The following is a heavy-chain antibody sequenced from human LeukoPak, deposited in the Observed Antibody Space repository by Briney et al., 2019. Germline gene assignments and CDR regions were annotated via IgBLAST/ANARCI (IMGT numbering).Heavy chain of an antibody. CDR2: FDPEDGET. CDR3: ARGGYYDFWSGYSVPGYYYYGMDV. V-gene: IGHV1-24*01. CDR1: GYTLTELS. D-gene: IGHD3-3*01. J-gene: IGHJ6*02. Sequence: ASVKVSCKVSGYTLTELSMHWVRQAPGKGLEWMGGFDPEDGETIYAQKLQGRVTMTTDTSTSTAYMELRSLRSDDTAVYYCARGGYYDFWSGYSVPGYYYYGMDVWGQGTTVTVSS.